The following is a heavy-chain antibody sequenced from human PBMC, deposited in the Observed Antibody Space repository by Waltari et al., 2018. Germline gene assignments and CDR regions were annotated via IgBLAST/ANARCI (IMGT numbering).Heavy chain of an antibody. Sequence: QVQLVQSGAEVKKPGASVKVSCKASGYTFTGYYIHWVRQAPGQGLEWMGRVNANGGGTNFAKNFQVRVTMTRETSISTAYMELSRLRSDDTAVYYCAKSRITGTTRFPFDYWGQGTLVTVSS. CDR2: VNANGGGT. V-gene: IGHV1-2*06. D-gene: IGHD1-7*01. CDR3: AKSRITGTTRFPFDY. J-gene: IGHJ4*02. CDR1: GYTFTGYY.